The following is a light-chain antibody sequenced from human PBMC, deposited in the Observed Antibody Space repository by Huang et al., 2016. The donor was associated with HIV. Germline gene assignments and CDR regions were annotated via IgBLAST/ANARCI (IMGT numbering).Light chain of an antibody. V-gene: IGKV3-20*01. CDR2: AAS. CDR1: QSVTSNY. Sequence: EIVLTQSPGTLSLSPGERATLSCRASQSVTSNYLAWYHHKRGRAPRLLIYAASSRATGVPDRFNGSGSGTDFTLSISRLEPEDFAEFYCQQYGNSPYTFGQGTKLEIK. J-gene: IGKJ2*01. CDR3: QQYGNSPYT.